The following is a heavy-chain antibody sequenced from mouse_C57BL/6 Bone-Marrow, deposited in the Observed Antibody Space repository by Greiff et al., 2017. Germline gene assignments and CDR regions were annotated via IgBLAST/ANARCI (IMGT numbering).Heavy chain of an antibody. Sequence: DVMLVESGGGLVKPGGSLKLSCAASGFTFSSYAMSWVRQTPEKRLEWVATISDGGSYTYYPDNVKGRFTISRDNAKNNLYLQMSHLKSEDTAMYYCARVSLYYDYDDGWFAYWGQGTLVTVSA. D-gene: IGHD2-4*01. CDR3: ARVSLYYDYDDGWFAY. V-gene: IGHV5-4*03. CDR2: ISDGGSYT. CDR1: GFTFSSYA. J-gene: IGHJ3*01.